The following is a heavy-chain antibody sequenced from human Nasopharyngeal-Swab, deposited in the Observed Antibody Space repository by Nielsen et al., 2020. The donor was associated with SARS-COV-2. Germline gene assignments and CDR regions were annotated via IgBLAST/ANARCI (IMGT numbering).Heavy chain of an antibody. CDR2: ISGSGGST. V-gene: IGHV3-23*01. D-gene: IGHD3-22*01. CDR3: AKDRGIVVVIGFDY. Sequence: GESLKLSCASSGFTFSSYAMSWVRQAPGKGLEWVSAISGSGGSTYYADSVKGRFTISRDNSKNTLYLQMNSLRAEDTAVYYCAKDRGIVVVIGFDYWGQGTLVTVSS. J-gene: IGHJ4*02. CDR1: GFTFSSYA.